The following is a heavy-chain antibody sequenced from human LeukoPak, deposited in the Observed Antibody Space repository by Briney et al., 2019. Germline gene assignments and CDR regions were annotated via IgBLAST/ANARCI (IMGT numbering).Heavy chain of an antibody. D-gene: IGHD6-13*01. Sequence: PSQTLSLTCNVSGGSISSGRYYWSWIRQPPGKGLEWIGYIYYSGSTYYNPSLKSRVTISVDTSKNQFSLKLSSVTAADTAVYYCARVEPPISSSWPGYFDYWGQGTLVTVSS. J-gene: IGHJ4*02. V-gene: IGHV4-30-4*07. CDR2: IYYSGST. CDR3: ARVEPPISSSWPGYFDY. CDR1: GGSISSGRYY.